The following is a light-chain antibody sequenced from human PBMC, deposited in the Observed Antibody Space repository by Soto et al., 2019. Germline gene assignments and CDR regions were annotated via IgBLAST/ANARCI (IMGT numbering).Light chain of an antibody. CDR2: GAS. CDR1: ESVSSSY. V-gene: IGKV3-20*01. CDR3: QHYGTSAL. J-gene: IGKJ3*01. Sequence: EIVLTQSPGTLSLSPGERATLSCRASESVSSSYLAWYQQKPGQAPRLLIYGASGRATGIPDRFSVSASWTDFTLTIARLEPDDFAVYYYQHYGTSALVGPGTKVDIK.